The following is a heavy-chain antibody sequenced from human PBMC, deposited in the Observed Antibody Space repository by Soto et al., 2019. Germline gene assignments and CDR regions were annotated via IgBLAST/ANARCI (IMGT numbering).Heavy chain of an antibody. CDR3: ARLAEYCNGIKCYSNFDF. Sequence: SVKVSCKTSGYNFTNFDTNWVRQAPGRGLVWMGWMNPSSGETGSAQNFQGRVTMTRDISTRTFFMQLTSLRSEDTAIYYCARLAEYCNGIKCYSNFDFWGRGTQVTVSS. CDR2: MNPSSGET. V-gene: IGHV1-8*01. J-gene: IGHJ4*01. CDR1: GYNFTNFD. D-gene: IGHD2-15*01.